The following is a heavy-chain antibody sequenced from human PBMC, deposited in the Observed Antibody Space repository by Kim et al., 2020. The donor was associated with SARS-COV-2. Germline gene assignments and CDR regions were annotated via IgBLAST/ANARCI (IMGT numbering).Heavy chain of an antibody. V-gene: IGHV4-61*01. D-gene: IGHD1-26*01. CDR2: IYYSGST. Sequence: SETLSLTCTVSGGSVSSGSYYWSWIRQPPGKGLEWIGYIYYSGSTNYNPSLKSRVTISVDTSKNQFSLKLSSVTAADTAVYYCARDHPLVGARYWGQGTLVTVSS. CDR1: GGSVSSGSYY. J-gene: IGHJ4*02. CDR3: ARDHPLVGARY.